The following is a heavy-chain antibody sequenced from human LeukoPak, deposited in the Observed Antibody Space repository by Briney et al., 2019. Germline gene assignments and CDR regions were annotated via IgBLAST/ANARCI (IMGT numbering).Heavy chain of an antibody. D-gene: IGHD3-3*01. CDR1: GSSFSGYA. J-gene: IGHJ4*02. V-gene: IGHV3-23*01. CDR3: AKDPSDYDFWSGFVY. Sequence: GGSLRLSCAASGSSFSGYAMSWVRQAPGKGLEWVSAISGSGGSTYYADSVKGRFTISRDNSKNTLYLQMNSLRAEDTAVYYCAKDPSDYDFWSGFVYWGQGTLVTVSS. CDR2: ISGSGGST.